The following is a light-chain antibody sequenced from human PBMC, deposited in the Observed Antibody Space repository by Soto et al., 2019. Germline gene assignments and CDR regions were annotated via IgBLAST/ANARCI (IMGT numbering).Light chain of an antibody. CDR1: QSVSSTY. J-gene: IGKJ1*01. V-gene: IGKV3-20*01. CDR3: QQYGGSRWT. Sequence: EIVLTQSPGTLSLSPGERATLSCRASQSVSSTYLAWYQQKPGQAPRLLIYGASNRATGIPDRFSGSGSGTDCTLTISRLEPEDFAVYYCQQYGGSRWTFGQGTRVDIK. CDR2: GAS.